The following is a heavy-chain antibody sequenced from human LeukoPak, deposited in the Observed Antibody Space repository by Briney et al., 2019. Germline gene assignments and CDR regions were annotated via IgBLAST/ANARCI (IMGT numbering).Heavy chain of an antibody. D-gene: IGHD1-1*01. CDR1: GFTFSSYA. J-gene: IGHJ3*02. CDR3: AALVSGAFDI. CDR2: FSGGDGST. Sequence: SGGSLRLSCAASGFTFSSYAMSWVRQAPGKGLEWVSTFSGGDGSTYYADSVKGRFTISRDNSKNTLYLQMNSLRAEDTAVYYCAALVSGAFDIWGQGTMVTVSS. V-gene: IGHV3-23*01.